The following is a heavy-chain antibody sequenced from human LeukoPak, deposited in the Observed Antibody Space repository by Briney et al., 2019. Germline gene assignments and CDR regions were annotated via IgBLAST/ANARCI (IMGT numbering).Heavy chain of an antibody. CDR3: TSDSSGSSTY. Sequence: GRSLRLSCTASGFTSGDYAMSWVRQAPGKGLEWVGFIRSKAYGGTTEYAASVKGRFTISRDDSKSIAYLQMNSLKTEDTAVYYCTSDSSGSSTYWGQGTLVTVSS. J-gene: IGHJ4*02. CDR2: IRSKAYGGTT. D-gene: IGHD3-22*01. V-gene: IGHV3-49*04. CDR1: GFTSGDYA.